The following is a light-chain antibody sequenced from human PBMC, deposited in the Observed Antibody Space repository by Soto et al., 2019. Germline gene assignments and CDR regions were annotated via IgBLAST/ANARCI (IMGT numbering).Light chain of an antibody. J-gene: IGKJ2*01. V-gene: IGKV3-20*01. CDR2: GAS. CDR3: QQFFGSLYT. Sequence: IVLTQSPGTVSLSPGERATLSCRTSQGVSSTYLAWYQQRPGQAPRLLIYGASSRATGIPDRFSGSGSGTDFTLTISRLEPEDFAIYYCQQFFGSLYTFGQGTKLEIK. CDR1: QGVSSTY.